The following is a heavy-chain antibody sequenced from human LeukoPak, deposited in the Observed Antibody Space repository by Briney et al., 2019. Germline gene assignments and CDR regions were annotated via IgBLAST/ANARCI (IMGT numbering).Heavy chain of an antibody. CDR1: GFSFRSYA. V-gene: IGHV3-23*01. CDR3: ATAAGADFFDY. CDR2: ISGSGGTT. D-gene: IGHD3-3*01. J-gene: IGHJ4*02. Sequence: GGSLRLSCAASGFSFRSYAMSWVRQAAGRGLEWVSAISGSGGTTDYADSVQGRFTISRDNSNNTLYLQMNSLRAEDTAVYYCATAAGADFFDYWGQGTLVTVSS.